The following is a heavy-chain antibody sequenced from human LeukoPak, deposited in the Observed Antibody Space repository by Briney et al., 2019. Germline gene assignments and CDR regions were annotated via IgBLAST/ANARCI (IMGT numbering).Heavy chain of an antibody. CDR2: IYYSGST. V-gene: IGHV4-59*01. D-gene: IGHD3-16*01. J-gene: IGHJ4*02. Sequence: SETLSLTCTVSGGSISSYYWSWIRQPPGKGLEWIGYIYYSGSTNYNPSLKSRVTISVDTSKNQFSLKLGSVTAADTAVYYCARDLGARAFFDYWGQGTLVTVSS. CDR1: GGSISSYY. CDR3: ARDLGARAFFDY.